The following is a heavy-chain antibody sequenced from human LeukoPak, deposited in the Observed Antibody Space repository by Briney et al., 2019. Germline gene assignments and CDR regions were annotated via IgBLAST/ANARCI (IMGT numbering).Heavy chain of an antibody. Sequence: SETLSLTCAVYGGSFSGYYWSWIRQPPGKGLEWIGEIHHSGSTNYNPSLKSRVTISLDTSTNQFSLELSSVTAADTAVYYCARRPRYYYGSGSYPNAFDIWGQGTMVTVSS. J-gene: IGHJ3*02. CDR1: GGSFSGYY. CDR3: ARRPRYYYGSGSYPNAFDI. D-gene: IGHD3-10*01. CDR2: IHHSGST. V-gene: IGHV4-34*01.